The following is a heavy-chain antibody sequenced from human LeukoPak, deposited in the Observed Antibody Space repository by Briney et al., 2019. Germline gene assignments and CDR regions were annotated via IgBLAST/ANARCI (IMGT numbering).Heavy chain of an antibody. CDR3: AKDPSVYYGDYIIR. V-gene: IGHV3-23*01. Sequence: GGSLRLSCAASGFTLSIYTMNWVRQAPGKGLEWVSGFSVSDKTTYYADSVKGRFTISRDNSKNTLYLQINSLRPEDTAVYYCAKDPSVYYGDYIIRWGQGTLVIVSS. CDR1: GFTLSIYT. CDR2: FSVSDKTT. J-gene: IGHJ4*02. D-gene: IGHD4-17*01.